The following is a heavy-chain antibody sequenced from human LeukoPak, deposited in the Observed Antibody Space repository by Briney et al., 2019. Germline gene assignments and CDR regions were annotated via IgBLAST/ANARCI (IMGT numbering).Heavy chain of an antibody. V-gene: IGHV3-21*01. CDR3: ARTRNLGYCSSTSCPNFDY. J-gene: IGHJ4*02. CDR1: GLTFTNYS. D-gene: IGHD2-2*01. CDR2: ISRSRRYI. Sequence: PGGSLRLSCAASGLTFTNYSMNWVRQAPGMGLEWVSSISRSRRYIDYADSVKGRFTISRDNAKNPLYLQMNSLRAEDTAVYYCARTRNLGYCSSTSCPNFDYWGQGTLVTVSS.